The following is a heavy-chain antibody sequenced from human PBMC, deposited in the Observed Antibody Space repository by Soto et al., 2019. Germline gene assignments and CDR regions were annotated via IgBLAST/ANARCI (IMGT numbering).Heavy chain of an antibody. J-gene: IGHJ4*02. Sequence: SETLSLTCPVSGGSISSTNYYWGWIRQPPGKGLEWIGSIYYSGSTYYNPSLKSRVTISVDTSKNQFSLKLSSVTAADTAVYYCARGRLPNYYDSSGYNFDYWGQGTLVTVSS. V-gene: IGHV4-39*01. CDR3: ARGRLPNYYDSSGYNFDY. CDR2: IYYSGST. CDR1: GGSISSTNYY. D-gene: IGHD3-22*01.